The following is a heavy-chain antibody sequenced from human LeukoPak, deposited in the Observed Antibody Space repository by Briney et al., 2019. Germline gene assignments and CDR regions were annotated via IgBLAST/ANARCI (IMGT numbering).Heavy chain of an antibody. D-gene: IGHD5-18*01. J-gene: IGHJ4*02. CDR1: GGSFSGYY. Sequence: SETLSFTCTVYGGSFSGYYWSWIRQPPGKGPEWIGEINHSGSTNYNPSLKSRVTISVDTSKNQFSLKLTSVTAADTAVYYCARGGYQLRGYSYGTILDYWDQGTLVTVPS. V-gene: IGHV4-34*01. CDR3: ARGGYQLRGYSYGTILDY. CDR2: INHSGST.